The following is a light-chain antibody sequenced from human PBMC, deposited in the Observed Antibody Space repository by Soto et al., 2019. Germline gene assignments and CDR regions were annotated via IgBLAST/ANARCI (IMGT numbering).Light chain of an antibody. V-gene: IGLV3-1*01. CDR2: QDD. J-gene: IGLJ2*01. Sequence: SSELTQSPSVSVSPGQTVTITCSGDGLGETYACWYQQKPGQSPVLVIYQDDQRPSGIPERFSGSNSGNTATLTISGTQAMDEANYFCQAWDSTTVLFGGGTKLTVL. CDR3: QAWDSTTVL. CDR1: GLGETY.